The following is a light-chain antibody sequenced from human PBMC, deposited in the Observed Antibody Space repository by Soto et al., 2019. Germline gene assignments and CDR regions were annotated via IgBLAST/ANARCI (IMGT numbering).Light chain of an antibody. J-gene: IGKJ1*01. Sequence: EIVLTQSPGTLSLSPGERATLSCRASHSVTSDYLAWYQQKPGQAPGLLMYEASNRATGIPARFSGGGSGTDFTLTISSLEPEDFAVYYCQQRSDWPWTFGQGTKVDIK. CDR3: QQRSDWPWT. CDR2: EAS. CDR1: HSVTSDY. V-gene: IGKV3-11*01.